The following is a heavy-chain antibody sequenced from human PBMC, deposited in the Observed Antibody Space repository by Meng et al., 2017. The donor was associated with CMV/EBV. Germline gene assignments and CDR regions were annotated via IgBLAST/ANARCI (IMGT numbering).Heavy chain of an antibody. CDR3: ARALAGWIPAAPFDP. CDR2: MNPNSGNT. CDR1: GYTFTSYD. V-gene: IGHV1-8*01. Sequence: SGYTFTSYDINWVRQATGQGLEWMGWMNPNSGNTGYAQKFQGRVTMTRNTSISTAYMELNSLRAEDTAVYYCARALAGWIPAAPFDPWGQGTLVTVSS. D-gene: IGHD2-2*01. J-gene: IGHJ5*02.